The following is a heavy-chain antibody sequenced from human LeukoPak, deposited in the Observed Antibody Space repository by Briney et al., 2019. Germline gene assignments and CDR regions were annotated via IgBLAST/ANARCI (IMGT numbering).Heavy chain of an antibody. Sequence: GGSLRLSCAASGFTFSSYAMSWVHQAPGKGLQWVSVIYSGGNTYYADSVKGRFTISRDNSKNTLYLQMNSLRAEDTAVYYCARDWDHLWFGEFRFDYWGQGTLVTVSS. CDR3: ARDWDHLWFGEFRFDY. CDR1: GFTFSSYA. D-gene: IGHD3-10*01. CDR2: IYSGGNT. J-gene: IGHJ4*02. V-gene: IGHV3-66*01.